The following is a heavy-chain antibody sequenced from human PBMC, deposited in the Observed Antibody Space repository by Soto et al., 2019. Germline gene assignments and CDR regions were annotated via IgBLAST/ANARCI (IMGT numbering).Heavy chain of an antibody. CDR1: GFTFSSYG. J-gene: IGHJ5*02. D-gene: IGHD3-22*01. Sequence: GGSLRLSCAASGFTFSSYGMHWVRQAPGKGLEWVAVISYDGSNKYYADSVKGRFTISRDDSKNTLYLQMNSLRAEDTAVYYCVKEGTRVGMYYYDSSGYYYGNWFDPWGQGTLVTVSS. CDR3: VKEGTRVGMYYYDSSGYYYGNWFDP. CDR2: ISYDGSNK. V-gene: IGHV3-30*18.